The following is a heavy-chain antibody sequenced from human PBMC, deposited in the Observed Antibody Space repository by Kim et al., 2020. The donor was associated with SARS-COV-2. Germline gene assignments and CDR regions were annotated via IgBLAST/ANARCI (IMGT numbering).Heavy chain of an antibody. J-gene: IGHJ4*02. CDR1: GYSFTSYW. CDR2: IYPCDSDT. Sequence: GESLKISCKGSGYSFTSYWIGWVRQMPGKGLELMGIIYPCDSDTRYSPSFQGQVTISADKPISTAYLQWSSLKASDTAMYYFARIMTTVTITVQGYFDYWGQGTLVTVSS. V-gene: IGHV5-51*04. D-gene: IGHD4-4*01. CDR3: ARIMTTVTITVQGYFDY.